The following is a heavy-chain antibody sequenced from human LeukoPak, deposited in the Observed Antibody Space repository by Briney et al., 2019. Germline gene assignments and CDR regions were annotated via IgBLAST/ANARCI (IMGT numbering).Heavy chain of an antibody. J-gene: IGHJ3*02. CDR2: IYYSGST. D-gene: IGHD3-22*01. CDR1: GGSISSYY. Sequence: SETLSLTCTVSGGSISSYYWSWIRQPPGKGLEWIGYIYYSGSTNYNPYLKSRVTISVDTSKNQFSLKLSPVTAADTAVYYCARYDSSGYYHGSTFDIWGQGTMVTVSS. CDR3: ARYDSSGYYHGSTFDI. V-gene: IGHV4-59*01.